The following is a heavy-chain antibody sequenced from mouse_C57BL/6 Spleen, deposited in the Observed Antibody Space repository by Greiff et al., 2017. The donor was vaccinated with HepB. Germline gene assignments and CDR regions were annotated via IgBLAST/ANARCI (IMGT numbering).Heavy chain of an antibody. CDR1: GYTFTSYW. D-gene: IGHD2-3*01. V-gene: IGHV1-69*01. J-gene: IGHJ4*01. Sequence: QVQLQQPGAELVMPGASVKLSCKASGYTFTSYWMHWVKQRPGQGLEWIGEIDPSDSYTNYNQKFKGKSTLTVDKSSSTAYMQLSSLTSEDSAVYDGARGYYPYAMDYWGQGTSVTVSS. CDR2: IDPSDSYT. CDR3: ARGYYPYAMDY.